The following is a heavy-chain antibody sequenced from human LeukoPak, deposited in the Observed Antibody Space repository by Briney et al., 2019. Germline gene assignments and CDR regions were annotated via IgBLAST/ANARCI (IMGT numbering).Heavy chain of an antibody. CDR1: GFTVSSNY. D-gene: IGHD4-17*01. Sequence: GGSLRLSCAASGFTVSSNYMSWVRQAPGKGLEWVPVIYSGGSTYYADSVKGRFTISRDNSKNTLYLQMNSLRAEDTAVYYCASSTTVTMSAFDIWGQGTMVTVSS. J-gene: IGHJ3*02. CDR2: IYSGGST. CDR3: ASSTTVTMSAFDI. V-gene: IGHV3-66*01.